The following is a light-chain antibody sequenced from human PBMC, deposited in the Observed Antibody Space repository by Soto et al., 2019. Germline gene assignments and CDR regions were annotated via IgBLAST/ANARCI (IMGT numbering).Light chain of an antibody. CDR1: QSVSNN. Sequence: EIVVTQSPATLSVSPGERATPSCRASQSVSNNLVWYQQKPGQAPRLLIYGASTRATGIPARFSGSGSGTEFTLTISSLQSEDFAVYYCQQYNSWPPWSFGQGTKVEIK. CDR3: QQYNSWPPWS. V-gene: IGKV3-15*01. CDR2: GAS. J-gene: IGKJ1*01.